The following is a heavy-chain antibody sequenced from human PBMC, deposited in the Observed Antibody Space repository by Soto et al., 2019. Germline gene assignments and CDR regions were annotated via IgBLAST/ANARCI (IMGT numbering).Heavy chain of an antibody. Sequence: TVGSLRLSCTASGFTFGDYAMSWVRQAPGKGLEWVGFIRSKAYGGTTEYAASVKGRFTISRDDSKSIAYLQMNSLKTEDTAVYYCTTPQRSYYGSGKYYFDYWGQGTLVTVSS. CDR2: IRSKAYGGTT. CDR1: GFTFGDYA. J-gene: IGHJ4*02. V-gene: IGHV3-49*04. CDR3: TTPQRSYYGSGKYYFDY. D-gene: IGHD3-10*01.